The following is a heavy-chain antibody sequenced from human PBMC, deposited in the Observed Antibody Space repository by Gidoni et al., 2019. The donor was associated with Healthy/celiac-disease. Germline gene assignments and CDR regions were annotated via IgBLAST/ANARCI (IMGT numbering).Heavy chain of an antibody. V-gene: IGHV3-30*18. Sequence: QVQLVESGGGVVQPGRSLRLSCAASGFTFSSYGMHWGRQAPGQGLGWVAVISYDGSNKYYADSVKGRFTISRDNSKNTLYLQMNSLRAEDTAVYYCAKALRITIFGVVTNYYYGMDVWGQGTTVTVSS. CDR2: ISYDGSNK. CDR3: AKALRITIFGVVTNYYYGMDV. J-gene: IGHJ6*02. CDR1: GFTFSSYG. D-gene: IGHD3-3*01.